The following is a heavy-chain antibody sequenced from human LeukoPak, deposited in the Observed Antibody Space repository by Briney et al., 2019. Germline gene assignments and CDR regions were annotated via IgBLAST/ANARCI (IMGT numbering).Heavy chain of an antibody. CDR1: GFTFSNYA. CDR2: ISGSGGTT. V-gene: IGHV3-23*01. J-gene: IGHJ4*02. D-gene: IGHD3-3*01. CDR3: AKDFTISPIVH. Sequence: GGSLRLSCAASGFTFSNYALTWVRQAPGKGLEWVSAISGSGGTTYYADSVKGRFTISRDNSKNTLYLQMSSLGAEDTAVYYCAKDFTISPIVHWGQGTLVTVSS.